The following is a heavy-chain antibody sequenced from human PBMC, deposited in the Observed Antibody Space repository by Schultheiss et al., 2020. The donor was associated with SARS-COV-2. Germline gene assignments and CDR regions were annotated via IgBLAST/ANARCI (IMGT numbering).Heavy chain of an antibody. CDR3: ARDQRSDYGDYVDGVGGGVDI. CDR2: ISAGGGST. J-gene: IGHJ3*02. Sequence: RGSLRLSCAASAFTFSSHAMSWVRQAPGKGLKWVSVISAGGGSTYYADSVQGRFTISRDNSKNTLYLQMNSLRAEDTAVYYCARDQRSDYGDYVDGVGGGVDIWGQGTKVTVSS. CDR1: AFTFSSHA. V-gene: IGHV3-23*01. D-gene: IGHD4-17*01.